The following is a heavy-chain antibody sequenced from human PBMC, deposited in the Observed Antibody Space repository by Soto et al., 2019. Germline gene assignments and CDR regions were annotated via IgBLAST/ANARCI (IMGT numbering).Heavy chain of an antibody. CDR2: IYHSGST. Sequence: PSETLSLTCTVSGGSISSSSYYWGWIRQPPGKGLEWIGEIYHSGSTNYNPSLKSRVTISVDKSKNQFSLKLSSVTAADTAVYYCASRIVATMIYYYMDVWGKGTTVTVSS. CDR1: GGSISSSSYY. V-gene: IGHV4-39*07. D-gene: IGHD5-12*01. J-gene: IGHJ6*03. CDR3: ASRIVATMIYYYMDV.